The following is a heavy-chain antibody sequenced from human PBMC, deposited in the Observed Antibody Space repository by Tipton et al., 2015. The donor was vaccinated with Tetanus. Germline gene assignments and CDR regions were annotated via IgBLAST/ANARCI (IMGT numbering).Heavy chain of an antibody. CDR3: ATRLDYSGGRVFDY. J-gene: IGHJ4*02. D-gene: IGHD3-10*01. Sequence: SLRLSCAASGFTFSTYPMSWVRQAPGKGLEWVSAISGSGSSTHYADSVKGRFTVSRDNSKNTLYLQVNSLRAEDTAVYYCATRLDYSGGRVFDYWGQGMLVTVSP. CDR2: ISGSGSST. V-gene: IGHV3-23*01. CDR1: GFTFSTYP.